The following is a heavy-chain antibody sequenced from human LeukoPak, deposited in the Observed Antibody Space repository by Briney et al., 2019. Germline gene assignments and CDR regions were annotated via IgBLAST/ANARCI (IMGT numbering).Heavy chain of an antibody. CDR1: GDSISNYY. D-gene: IGHD3-9*01. CDR2: IYTSGST. V-gene: IGHV4-4*07. CDR3: AKNGQTGFSFDP. J-gene: IGHJ5*02. Sequence: SETLSPTCTVSGDSISNYYWSWIRQPAGKGLEWIGRIYTSGSTDYNPSLKSRVTISAEPSRNQFSLKLNSVTAADTAVYHCAKNGQTGFSFDPWGQGTLVSVS.